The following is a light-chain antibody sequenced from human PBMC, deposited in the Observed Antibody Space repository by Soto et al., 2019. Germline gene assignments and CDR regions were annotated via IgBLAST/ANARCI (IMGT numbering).Light chain of an antibody. J-gene: IGLJ2*01. V-gene: IGLV2-14*01. CDR2: EVT. CDR1: SSDVGRYNY. Sequence: QPVLTQPASVSGSPGQSITISSTGTSSDVGRYNYVSWYQQHPGKAPKLMIYEVTNRPSGVSNRFSGSKSGNTASLTISGLQAEDEADYYCSSYTGSFYSVFGGGTKLTVL. CDR3: SSYTGSFYSV.